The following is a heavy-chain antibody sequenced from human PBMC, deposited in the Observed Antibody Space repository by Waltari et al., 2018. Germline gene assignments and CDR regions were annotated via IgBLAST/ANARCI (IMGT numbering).Heavy chain of an antibody. CDR2: ISGSGGST. V-gene: IGHV3-23*01. J-gene: IGHJ4*02. CDR3: AKRPYFDY. Sequence: EVQLLVSGGGLVQPGGALGLRCGASGVVFTSYAMSWGRQAPGKGLEWVSAISGSGGSTYYADSGKGRFTISRDNSKNTLYLQMNSLRAEDTAVYYCAKRPYFDYWGQGTLVTVSS. CDR1: GVVFTSYA.